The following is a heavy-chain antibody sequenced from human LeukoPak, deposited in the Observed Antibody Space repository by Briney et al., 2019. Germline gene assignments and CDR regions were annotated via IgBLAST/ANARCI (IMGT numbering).Heavy chain of an antibody. V-gene: IGHV3-21*01. CDR2: ISGDTTYI. CDR1: GFTFSSYT. CDR3: ARRGTDASFGFFDV. Sequence: PGGSLRLSCAASGFTFSSYTMHWVRQIPGERPEWVSSISGDTTYIYYADSVKGRFTISRDNTNTSLFLQMNGLRAEDTATYFCARRGTDASFGFFDVWGQGTMVTVSS. J-gene: IGHJ3*01. D-gene: IGHD1-1*01.